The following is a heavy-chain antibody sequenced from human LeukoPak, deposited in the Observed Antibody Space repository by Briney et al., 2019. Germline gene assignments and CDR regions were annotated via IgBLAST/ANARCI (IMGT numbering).Heavy chain of an antibody. Sequence: GGSLRLSCAASGFTFSSYGMHWVRQAPGKGLEWVAFIRYDGSNKYYADSVKGRFTISRDNSKNTLYLQMNSLRAEDTAVYYCAKSGGYCSSTSYKRGPHNWGQGTLVTVSS. J-gene: IGHJ4*02. CDR3: AKSGGYCSSTSYKRGPHN. D-gene: IGHD2-2*01. V-gene: IGHV3-30*02. CDR2: IRYDGSNK. CDR1: GFTFSSYG.